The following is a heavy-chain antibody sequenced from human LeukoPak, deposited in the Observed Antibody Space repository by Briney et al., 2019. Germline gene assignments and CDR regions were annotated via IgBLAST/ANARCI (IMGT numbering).Heavy chain of an antibody. J-gene: IGHJ6*03. CDR3: ARGRVSSSTWYSTYYYYFYMDV. Sequence: SETLSLTCSVSDDSITMYYWTWIRQRPGKGLEWIGYVDHTGSTNFNPSLNGRVSISRDTTKNLFSLRLRSVTAADTAVYFCARGRVSSSTWYSTYYYYFYMDVWGKGTTVTVSS. CDR1: DDSITMYY. D-gene: IGHD1-1*01. V-gene: IGHV4-59*01. CDR2: VDHTGST.